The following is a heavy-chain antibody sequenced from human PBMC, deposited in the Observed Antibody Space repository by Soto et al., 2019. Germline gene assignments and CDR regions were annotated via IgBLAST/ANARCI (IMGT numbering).Heavy chain of an antibody. D-gene: IGHD6-25*01. V-gene: IGHV1-2*04. CDR2: INPNSGGT. CDR3: ARDAGIAAPYWYFDL. J-gene: IGHJ2*01. Sequence: QVQLVQSGAEVKKPGASVKVSCKASGYTFTGYYMHWVRQAPGQGLEWMGWINPNSGGTNYAQKFQGWVTMTRDTSISTAYMELSRLRSDDTAVYYCARDAGIAAPYWYFDLWGRGTLVTVSS. CDR1: GYTFTGYY.